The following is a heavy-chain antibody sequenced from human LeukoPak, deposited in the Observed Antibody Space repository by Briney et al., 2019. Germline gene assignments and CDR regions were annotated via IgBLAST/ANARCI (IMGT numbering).Heavy chain of an antibody. CDR2: IYYGGST. D-gene: IGHD3-10*01. V-gene: IGHV4-39*01. Sequence: PSETLSLTCTVSGGSISSSSYYWGWIRQPPGKGLEWIGSIYYGGSTYYNPSLKSRVTTFVDTSKNQFSLKLSSVTAADTAIYYCAKHYMGSSYNRGLDYWGQGTLVTVSS. J-gene: IGHJ4*02. CDR3: AKHYMGSSYNRGLDY. CDR1: GGSISSSSYY.